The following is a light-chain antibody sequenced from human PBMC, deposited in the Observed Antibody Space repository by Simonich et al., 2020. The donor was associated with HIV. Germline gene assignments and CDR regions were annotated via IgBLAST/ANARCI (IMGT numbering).Light chain of an antibody. CDR2: DAS. CDR3: QQYGSSPYT. J-gene: IGKJ2*01. Sequence: EIVLTQSPGTLSLSPGERDTLSCRASQSVSSSYLAWYQQKPGLAPRLLIYDASSRATGIPDRFSGSGSGTDFTLTITRLEPEDFAVYYCQQYGSSPYTFGQGTKLEIK. CDR1: QSVSSSY. V-gene: IGKV3D-20*01.